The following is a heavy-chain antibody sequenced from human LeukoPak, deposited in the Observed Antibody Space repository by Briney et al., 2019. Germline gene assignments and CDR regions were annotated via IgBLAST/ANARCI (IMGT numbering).Heavy chain of an antibody. Sequence: GGSLRLSCAASGFTFSSYAMHWVRQAPGKGLEWVAVISYDGSNKYYADSVKGRFTISRDNSKNTLYLQMNSLRAEDTAVYYCARERYYGSGSYYNVVRIDYWGQGTLVTVSS. J-gene: IGHJ4*02. V-gene: IGHV3-30*04. CDR2: ISYDGSNK. CDR3: ARERYYGSGSYYNVVRIDY. CDR1: GFTFSSYA. D-gene: IGHD3-10*01.